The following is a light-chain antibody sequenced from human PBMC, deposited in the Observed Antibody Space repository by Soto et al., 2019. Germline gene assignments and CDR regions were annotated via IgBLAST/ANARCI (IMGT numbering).Light chain of an antibody. CDR3: QQYDNPSIT. CDR2: DAS. V-gene: IGKV1-33*01. CDR1: QDISNY. J-gene: IGKJ5*01. Sequence: DIPMTQSPSSLSASVGDRVTITCQASQDISNYLNWYQQKPGKAPKLLIYDASNLETGVPSRFSGSGSGTDFTFTISSLQPEDIGTYYCQQYDNPSITFGQGTRLEIK.